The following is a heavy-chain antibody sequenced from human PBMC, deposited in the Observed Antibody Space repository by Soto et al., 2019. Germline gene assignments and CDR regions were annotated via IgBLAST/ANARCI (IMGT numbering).Heavy chain of an antibody. CDR1: GFTFSGYT. D-gene: IGHD6-13*01. J-gene: IGHJ4*02. Sequence: PGGSLRLSCAASGFTFSGYTLTWVRQAPGKGLEWVSSISGNAISTYYADSVKGRFTISRDNSKNTLFLQMYSLRAEDTAVYYCAKAVGFSSRIFDYWGQGTLVTVSS. CDR3: AKAVGFSSRIFDY. V-gene: IGHV3-23*01. CDR2: ISGNAIST.